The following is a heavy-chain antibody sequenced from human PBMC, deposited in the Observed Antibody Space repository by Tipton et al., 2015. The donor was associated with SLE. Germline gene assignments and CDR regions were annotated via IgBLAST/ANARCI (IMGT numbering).Heavy chain of an antibody. V-gene: IGHV4-34*01. Sequence: LRLSCAVYGGSFSGYYWSWIRQPPGKGLEWIGEINHSGSTNYNPSLKSRVTISVDTSKNQFSLKLSSVTAADTAVYYCARDRTMVRGVLDYWGQGTLVTVSS. J-gene: IGHJ4*02. CDR3: ARDRTMVRGVLDY. CDR1: GGSFSGYY. D-gene: IGHD3-10*01. CDR2: INHSGST.